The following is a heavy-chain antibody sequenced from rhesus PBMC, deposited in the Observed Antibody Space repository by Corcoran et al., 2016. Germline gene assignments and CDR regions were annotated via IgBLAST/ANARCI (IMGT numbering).Heavy chain of an antibody. CDR2: ISSASSYT. CDR3: TSAGTQKGAFDF. Sequence: EVQLVESGGGLVQPGGSLRLSCAASGFTFSSYGMSWVRQAPGKGLEWVSSISSASSYTYYADSVKGRFTISRDNAKNSLSLQMNSLRAEDTAVYYCTSAGTQKGAFDFWGQGLRVTVSS. J-gene: IGHJ3*01. D-gene: IGHD1-20*01. CDR1: GFTFSSYG. V-gene: IGHV3S16*01.